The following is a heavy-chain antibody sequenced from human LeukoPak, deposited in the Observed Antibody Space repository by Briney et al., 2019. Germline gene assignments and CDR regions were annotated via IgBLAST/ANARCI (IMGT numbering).Heavy chain of an antibody. CDR1: GYTFTGYY. V-gene: IGHV1-2*02. J-gene: IGHJ5*02. D-gene: IGHD5-18*01. CDR3: ARDVGYSYGRNSAYNWFDP. Sequence: GASVKVSCKASGYTFTGYYMHWVRQAPGQGLEWMGWINPNSGGTNYAQKFQGRVTMTRDTSISTAYMELSRLRSDDTAVYYCARDVGYSYGRNSAYNWFDPWGQGTLVTVSS. CDR2: INPNSGGT.